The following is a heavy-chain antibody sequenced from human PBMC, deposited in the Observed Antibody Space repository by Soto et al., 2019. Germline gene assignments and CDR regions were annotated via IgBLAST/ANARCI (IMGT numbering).Heavy chain of an antibody. CDR3: TRGRGRGWDPTSAFDF. CDR1: GYIFTGHY. D-gene: IGHD6-19*01. Sequence: QVQVVQSGAEVKKPGASVIVSCKVSGYIFTGHYIHWVRQAPGQGLEWMGWINPDNGATDYAQKFQDWVTMTRDTSMSTAFIEFRRVKPDDTAVYYCTRGRGRGWDPTSAFDFWGQGTPVTVSS. CDR2: INPDNGAT. J-gene: IGHJ4*02. V-gene: IGHV1-2*04.